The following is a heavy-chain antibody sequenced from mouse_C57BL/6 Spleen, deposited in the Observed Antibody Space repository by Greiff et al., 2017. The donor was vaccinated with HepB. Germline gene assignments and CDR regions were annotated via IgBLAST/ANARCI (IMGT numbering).Heavy chain of an antibody. CDR2: IWRGGST. V-gene: IGHV2-5*01. CDR3: AKKKGSSGWYFDV. Sequence: QVQLKESGPGLVQPSQSLSITCTVSGFSLTSYGIHWVRQSPGKGLEWLGVIWRGGSTDYNAAFMSRLSITKDNSKSQVFFKMNSLQADDTAIYYCAKKKGSSGWYFDVWGTGTTVTVSS. J-gene: IGHJ1*03. CDR1: GFSLTSYG. D-gene: IGHD1-1*01.